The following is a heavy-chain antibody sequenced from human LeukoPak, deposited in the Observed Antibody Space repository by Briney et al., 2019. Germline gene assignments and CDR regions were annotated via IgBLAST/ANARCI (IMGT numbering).Heavy chain of an antibody. Sequence: SETLSLTCTVSGGSISSGGYYWSWIRQHPGKGLEWIGYIYYSGSTYYNPSLKSRVTISVDTSKKQFSLKLSSVTAADTAVYYCARGSRSLLSSSWLSFDYWGQGTLVTVSS. D-gene: IGHD6-13*01. V-gene: IGHV4-31*03. CDR2: IYYSGST. CDR1: GGSISSGGYY. J-gene: IGHJ4*02. CDR3: ARGSRSLLSSSWLSFDY.